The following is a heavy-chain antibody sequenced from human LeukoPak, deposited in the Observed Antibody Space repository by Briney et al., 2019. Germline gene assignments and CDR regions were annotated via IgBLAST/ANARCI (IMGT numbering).Heavy chain of an antibody. V-gene: IGHV4-31*03. CDR3: ARDKDPPNILDAFDI. J-gene: IGHJ3*02. CDR2: IYYSGST. CDR1: GGSISSGGYY. Sequence: KASETLSLTCTVPGGSISSGGYYWSWIRQHPGKGLEWIGYIYYSGSTYYNPSLKSRVTISVDTSKNQFSLKLSSVTAADTAVYYCARDKDPPNILDAFDIWGQGTMVTASS.